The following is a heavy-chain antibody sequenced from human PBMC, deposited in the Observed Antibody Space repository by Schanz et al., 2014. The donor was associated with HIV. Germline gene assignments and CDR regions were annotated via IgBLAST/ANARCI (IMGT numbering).Heavy chain of an antibody. D-gene: IGHD6-19*01. CDR2: ISYNGDNK. CDR3: VKDSGTLVSGARWFDP. J-gene: IGHJ5*02. CDR1: GFVFNSFG. V-gene: IGHV3-33*03. Sequence: VELVESGGGVVQPGRSLRLSCVASGFVFNSFGMHWVRQAPGKGLEWVAVISYNGDNKKYGDSVRGRFTISRDNDNDSLYLQMNSLRVEDTALYYCVKDSGTLVSGARWFDPWGQGTQVTVSS.